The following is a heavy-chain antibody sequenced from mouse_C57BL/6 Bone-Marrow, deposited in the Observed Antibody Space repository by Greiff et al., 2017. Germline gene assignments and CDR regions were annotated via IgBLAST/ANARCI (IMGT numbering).Heavy chain of an antibody. CDR2: IYPGGGYT. J-gene: IGHJ3*01. Sequence: QVQLQQSGAELVRPGTSVKMSCKASGYTFTNYWIGWAKQRPGHGLAWLGDIYPGGGYTNYNEKFKGKATLTADKSSSTAYMQFSSLTSEDSAIYYCARRDYGTLFAYWGQGTLVTVSA. D-gene: IGHD1-1*01. CDR1: GYTFTNYW. V-gene: IGHV1-63*01. CDR3: ARRDYGTLFAY.